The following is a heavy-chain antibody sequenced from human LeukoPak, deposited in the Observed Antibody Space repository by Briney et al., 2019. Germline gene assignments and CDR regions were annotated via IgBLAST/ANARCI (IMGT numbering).Heavy chain of an antibody. J-gene: IGHJ4*02. V-gene: IGHV3-30-3*01. D-gene: IGHD6-6*01. CDR1: GFTFSSYA. Sequence: GGSLRLSCAASGFTFSSYAMHWVRQAPGKGLEWVAVISYDGSNKYYADSVKGRFTISRDNSKNTLYLQMNSLRAEDTAVYYCARGPNSNWSGLDFWGQGTLLTVSS. CDR3: ARGPNSNWSGLDF. CDR2: ISYDGSNK.